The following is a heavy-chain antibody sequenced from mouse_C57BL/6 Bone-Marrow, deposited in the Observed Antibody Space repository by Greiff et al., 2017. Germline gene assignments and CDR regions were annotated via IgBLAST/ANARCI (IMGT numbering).Heavy chain of an antibody. CDR2: ISDGGSYT. D-gene: IGHD2-5*01. V-gene: IGHV5-4*01. CDR1: GFTFSSYA. Sequence: EVHLVESGGGLVKPGGSLKLSCAASGFTFSSYAMSWVRQTPEKRLEWVATISDGGSYTYYPDNVKGRFTISRDNAKNNLYLQMSHLKSEDTAMYYCARLYYSNFWFAYWGQGTLVTVSA. CDR3: ARLYYSNFWFAY. J-gene: IGHJ3*01.